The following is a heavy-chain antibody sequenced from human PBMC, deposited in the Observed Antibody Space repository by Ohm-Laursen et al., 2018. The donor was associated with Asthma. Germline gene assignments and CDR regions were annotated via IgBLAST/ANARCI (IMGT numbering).Heavy chain of an antibody. V-gene: IGHV3-30-3*02. CDR2: ISYDGSNK. D-gene: IGHD6-25*01. Sequence: SLRLSCSASGFTFSSYAMHWVRQAPGKGLEWVAVISYDGSNKYYAASVRGRFTISRDNSKNTLYLQMNSLRAEDTAVYYCAKNSGNMDVWGQGTTVTVSS. CDR3: AKNSGNMDV. CDR1: GFTFSSYA. J-gene: IGHJ6*02.